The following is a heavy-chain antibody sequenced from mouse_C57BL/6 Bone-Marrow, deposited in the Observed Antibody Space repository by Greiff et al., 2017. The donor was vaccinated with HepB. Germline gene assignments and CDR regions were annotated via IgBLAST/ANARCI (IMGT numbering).Heavy chain of an antibody. CDR1: GYTFTDYE. CDR2: IDPETGGT. V-gene: IGHV1-15*01. Sequence: QVQLKESGAELVRPGASVTLSCKASGYTFTDYEMHWVKQTPVHGLEWIGAIDPETGGTAYNQKVKGKAILTADKSSSTAYMELRSLTSEDSAVYYCQLTSYWYFDVWGTGTTVTVSS. J-gene: IGHJ1*03. CDR3: QLTSYWYFDV. D-gene: IGHD1-3*01.